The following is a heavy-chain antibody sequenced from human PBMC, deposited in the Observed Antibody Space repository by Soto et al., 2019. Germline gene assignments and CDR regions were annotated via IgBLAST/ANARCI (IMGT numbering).Heavy chain of an antibody. D-gene: IGHD1-20*01. V-gene: IGHV4-30-4*01. J-gene: IGHJ6*02. CDR1: GGSISSGDDF. CDR2: IYYSGST. Sequence: QVQLQESGPGLVKPSQTLSLTCTVSGGSISSGDDFWTWIRQPPGKGLEWIGYIYYSGSTYYNPSIKRRLTMSVDTSKNQFSLKLSSVPAADTAVYYCARDRAKWKDYYYYGMDVWGQGTTVTVSS. CDR3: ARDRAKWKDYYYYGMDV.